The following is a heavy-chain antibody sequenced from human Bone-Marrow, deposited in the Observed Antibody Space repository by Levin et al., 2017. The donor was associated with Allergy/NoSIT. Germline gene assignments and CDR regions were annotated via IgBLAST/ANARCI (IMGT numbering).Heavy chain of an antibody. CDR3: SRGGVIYRGYYGMDV. D-gene: IGHD3-10*01. CDR2: ISYDGSNK. V-gene: IGHV3-30*03. Sequence: SCAASGFTFSSYGMHWVRQAPGKGLEWVAVISYDGSNKYYADSVKGRFTISRDNSKNTLYLQMNSLRAEDTAVYYCSRGGVIYRGYYGMDVWGQGTTVTVSS. CDR1: GFTFSSYG. J-gene: IGHJ6*02.